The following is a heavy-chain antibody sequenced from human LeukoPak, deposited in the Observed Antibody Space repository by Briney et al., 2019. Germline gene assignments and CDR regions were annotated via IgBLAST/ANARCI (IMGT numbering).Heavy chain of an antibody. J-gene: IGHJ4*02. Sequence: GGSLRLSCAASGFTFSSYAMHWVRQAPGKGLEWVAVISYDGSNKYYADSVKGRFTISRDNSKNTLYLQMNSLRAEDTAVYYCARDQVYCDFWSGYPDYWGQGTLVTVSS. V-gene: IGHV3-30-3*01. CDR3: ARDQVYCDFWSGYPDY. CDR1: GFTFSSYA. D-gene: IGHD3-3*01. CDR2: ISYDGSNK.